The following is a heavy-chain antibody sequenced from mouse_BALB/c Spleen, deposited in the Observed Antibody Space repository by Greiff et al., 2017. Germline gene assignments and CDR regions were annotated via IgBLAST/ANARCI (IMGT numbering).Heavy chain of an antibody. CDR3: ARSPYYRYDRSPFAY. CDR1: GYSITSDYA. CDR2: ISYSGST. V-gene: IGHV3-2*02. Sequence: ESGPGLVKPSQSLSLTCTVTGYSITSDYAWNWIRQFPGNKLEWMGYISYSGSTSYNPSLKSRISITRDTSKNQFFLQLNSVTTEDTATYYCARSPYYRYDRSPFAYWGQGTLVTVSA. J-gene: IGHJ3*01. D-gene: IGHD2-14*01.